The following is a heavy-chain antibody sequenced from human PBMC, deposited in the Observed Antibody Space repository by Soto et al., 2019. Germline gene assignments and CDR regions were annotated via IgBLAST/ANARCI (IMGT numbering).Heavy chain of an antibody. CDR3: AGAYGDYVKNAFDI. CDR2: ISSSSSTI. J-gene: IGHJ3*02. CDR1: GFTFSSYS. V-gene: IGHV3-48*02. Sequence: GGSLRLSCAASGFTFSSYSMNWVRQAPGKGLEWVSYISSSSSTIYYADSVKGRFTISRENAKNSLYLQMNSLRDEDTAVYYCAGAYGDYVKNAFDIWGQGTMVTVSS. D-gene: IGHD4-17*01.